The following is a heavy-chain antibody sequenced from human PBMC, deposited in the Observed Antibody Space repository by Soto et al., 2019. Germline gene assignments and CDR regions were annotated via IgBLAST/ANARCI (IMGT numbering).Heavy chain of an antibody. CDR1: GYPFTGYY. J-gene: IGHJ4*02. CDR3: ARDLAKGGGSAGFDY. Sequence: GSVKVSFKACGYPFTGYYMHLVRQAPGQGLEWMGWINPKSGGTMYPQKFQGRVTMTWDTSISTAYMALTRLRSDDTAVYYCARDLAKGGGSAGFDYWGQGTMVTVSS. D-gene: IGHD1-26*01. CDR2: INPKSGGT. V-gene: IGHV1-2*02.